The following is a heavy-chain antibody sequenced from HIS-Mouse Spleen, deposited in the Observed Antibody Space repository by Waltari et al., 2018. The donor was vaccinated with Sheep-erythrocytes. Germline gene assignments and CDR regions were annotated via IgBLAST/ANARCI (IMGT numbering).Heavy chain of an antibody. D-gene: IGHD1-26*01. Sequence: QVQLQESGPGLVKPSETLSLTCTVSGGSISSYYWSWIRQPPGKGLEWVGYIYYSGRTNYNPSLKSRVTISVDTSKNQFSLKLSSVTAADTAVYYCARLELGQFDYWGQGTLVTVSS. CDR2: IYYSGRT. CDR1: GGSISSYY. V-gene: IGHV4-59*08. J-gene: IGHJ4*02. CDR3: ARLELGQFDY.